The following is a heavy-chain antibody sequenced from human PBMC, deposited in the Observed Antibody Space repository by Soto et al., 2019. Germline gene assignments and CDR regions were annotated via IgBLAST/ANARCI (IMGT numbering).Heavy chain of an antibody. CDR3: AKGSRIVVVVAAKIFDY. D-gene: IGHD2-15*01. J-gene: IGHJ4*02. CDR1: GFTFSSYA. V-gene: IGHV3-23*01. CDR2: ISGSGGST. Sequence: GSLRLSCAASGFTFSSYAMSWVRQAPGKGLEWVSAISGSGGSTYYADSVKGRFTISRDNSKNTLYLQMNSLRAEDTAVYYRAKGSRIVVVVAAKIFDYWGQGTLLTVSS.